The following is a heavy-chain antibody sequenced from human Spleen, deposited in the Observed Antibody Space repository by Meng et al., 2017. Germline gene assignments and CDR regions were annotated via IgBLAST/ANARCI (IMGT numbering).Heavy chain of an antibody. V-gene: IGHV4-4*02. CDR3: LRGSGGSV. CDR1: GDSITSNNW. CDR2: IPHRGSA. Sequence: QVQLRESGPGLVKPSETLSLTCDVIGDSITSNNWWSWVRQAPGKGLEWVGEIPHRGSAAYNPSLRSRLSMSLDISRNQFFLTLTSVTAADTVVYYCLRGSGGSVWGQGTLVTVSS. D-gene: IGHD5-12*01. J-gene: IGHJ4*02.